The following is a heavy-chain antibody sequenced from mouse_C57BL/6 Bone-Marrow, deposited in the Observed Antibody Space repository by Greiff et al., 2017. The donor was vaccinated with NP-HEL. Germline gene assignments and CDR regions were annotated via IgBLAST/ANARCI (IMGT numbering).Heavy chain of an antibody. CDR3: ARQGLYYDYAMDY. CDR1: GFTFSSYG. D-gene: IGHD2-4*01. V-gene: IGHV5-6*01. CDR2: ISSGGSYT. Sequence: EVQLVESGGDLVKPGGSLKLSCAASGFTFSSYGMSWVRQTPDKRLEWVATISSGGSYTYYPDSVKGRFTISRDNAKNTLYLQMSSLKSEDTAMYYCARQGLYYDYAMDYWGQGTSVTVSS. J-gene: IGHJ4*01.